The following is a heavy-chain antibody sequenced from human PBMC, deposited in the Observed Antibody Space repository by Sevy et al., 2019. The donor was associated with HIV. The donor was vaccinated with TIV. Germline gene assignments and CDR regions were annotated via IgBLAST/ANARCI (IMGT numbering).Heavy chain of an antibody. CDR3: ARDHCTDGVCFRSGYFDY. CDR2: ISFDGRNE. Sequence: GGSLRLSCAASGFTFGNHAIHWVRQAPGKGLEWVAIISFDGRNEHYAGSVKGRFTISRDNSKKTVYLQMINLRSEDAAVYYCARDHCTDGVCFRSGYFDYWGQGTLVTVSS. J-gene: IGHJ4*01. CDR1: GFTFGNHA. D-gene: IGHD2-8*01. V-gene: IGHV3-30*04.